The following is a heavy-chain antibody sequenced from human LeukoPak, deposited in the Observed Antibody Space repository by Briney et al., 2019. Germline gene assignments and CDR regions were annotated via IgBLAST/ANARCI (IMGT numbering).Heavy chain of an antibody. Sequence: GASVKVSCKASGYTFTNYYMHWVRQAPGQGLEWMGIINPSGGGTSYAQKFQGRVTMTTDTSTSTAYMELRSLRSDDTAVYYCARDYTAGGSYYGYWGQGTLVTVSS. CDR1: GYTFTNYY. J-gene: IGHJ4*02. CDR2: INPSGGGT. CDR3: ARDYTAGGSYYGY. D-gene: IGHD1-26*01. V-gene: IGHV1-46*01.